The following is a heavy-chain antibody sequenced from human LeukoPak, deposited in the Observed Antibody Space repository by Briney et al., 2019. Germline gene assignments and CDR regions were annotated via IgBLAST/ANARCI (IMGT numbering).Heavy chain of an antibody. CDR3: ARGTSTAYIQLYFAS. CDR1: EFPVSSNY. CDR2: IYSGGST. Sequence: GGSLRLSCAASEFPVSSNYMTWVRQAPGKGLEWVSVIYSGGSTYYADSVKGRFTISRDDSKNTLYLQMNSLRGEDTAVYYCARGTSTAYIQLYFASWGQGTLVTVSS. J-gene: IGHJ4*02. D-gene: IGHD3-16*01. V-gene: IGHV3-53*01.